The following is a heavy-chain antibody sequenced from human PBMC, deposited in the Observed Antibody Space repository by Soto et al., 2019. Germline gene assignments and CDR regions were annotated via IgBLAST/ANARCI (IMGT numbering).Heavy chain of an antibody. V-gene: IGHV1-69*02. J-gene: IGHJ6*03. CDR1: GGTFSSYT. CDR2: IIPILGIA. CDR3: ASRNLMEHNWNDDVGYYYYYMDV. Sequence: ASVKVSCKASGGTFSSYTISWVRQAPGQGLEWMGRIIPILGIANYAQKFQGRVTITADKSTSTAYMELSSLRSEDTAVYYCASRNLMEHNWNDDVGYYYYYMDVWGKGTTVTVSS. D-gene: IGHD1-1*01.